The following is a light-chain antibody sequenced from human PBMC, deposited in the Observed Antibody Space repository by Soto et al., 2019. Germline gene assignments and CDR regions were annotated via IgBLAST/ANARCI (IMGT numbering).Light chain of an antibody. CDR3: QQLNSYPIT. CDR1: QGISSF. Sequence: IQLTQSPSSLSAYVGDSVTSTCRASQGISSFLAWYQQKPGKAPKLLIYAASTLQSGVPSRFSGSGSGTDFTLTISSLQPEDFATYFCQQLNSYPITFGQGTRLEIK. CDR2: AAS. V-gene: IGKV1-9*01. J-gene: IGKJ5*01.